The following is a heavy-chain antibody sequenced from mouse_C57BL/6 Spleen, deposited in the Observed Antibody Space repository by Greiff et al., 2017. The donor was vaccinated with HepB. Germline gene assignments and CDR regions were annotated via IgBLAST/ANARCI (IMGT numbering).Heavy chain of an antibody. Sequence: VQLQQSGAELVKPGASVKLSCTASGFNIKDYYMHWVKQRTEQGLEWIGRIDPEDGENKYAPKFQGKATITADTSSNTAYLQLSSLTSEDTAVYYCARGITTVVFDYWGQGTTLTVSS. J-gene: IGHJ2*01. CDR2: IDPEDGEN. D-gene: IGHD1-1*01. CDR3: ARGITTVVFDY. CDR1: GFNIKDYY. V-gene: IGHV14-2*01.